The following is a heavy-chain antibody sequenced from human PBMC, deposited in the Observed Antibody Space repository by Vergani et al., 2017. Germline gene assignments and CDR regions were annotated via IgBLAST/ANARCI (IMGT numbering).Heavy chain of an antibody. D-gene: IGHD3-22*01. CDR1: GGTFSSYT. J-gene: IGHJ4*02. Sequence: QVQLVQSGDEVKKPGSSVKVSCKASGGTFSSYTISWVRQAPGQGLEWMGRIIPILGIANYAQKFQGRVTITADKSTSTAYMELSSLRSEDTAVYYCARDQGYYDSSGYYGYWGQGTLVTVSS. CDR3: ARDQGYYDSSGYYGY. V-gene: IGHV1-69*08. CDR2: IIPILGIA.